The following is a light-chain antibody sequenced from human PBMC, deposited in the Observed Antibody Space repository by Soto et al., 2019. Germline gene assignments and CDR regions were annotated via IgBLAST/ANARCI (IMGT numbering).Light chain of an antibody. CDR1: SGDVGGYNL. V-gene: IGLV2-23*02. J-gene: IGLJ1*01. CDR2: EVT. CDR3: CSYAGTSEV. Sequence: QSVLTQPASVSGSPGQSITIPCTGTSGDVGGYNLVSWYQQHPGKAPKLMIYEVTERPSGVSNRFSGSKSGNTASLTISGLQPDDEADSYCCSYAGTSEVFGTGTKVTVL.